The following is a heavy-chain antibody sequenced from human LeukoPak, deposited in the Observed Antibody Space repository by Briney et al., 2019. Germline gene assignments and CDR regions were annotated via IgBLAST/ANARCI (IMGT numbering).Heavy chain of an antibody. CDR3: ARRGERGKLTLVRFYY. CDR2: MNPNSGNT. CDR1: GYTFTSYY. J-gene: IGHJ4*02. Sequence: ASVKVSCKASGYTFTSYYTIWVSQATGQGLEWMGWMNPNSGNTGYAQKFQGRVTITRNTSISTAYMELSSLRSEDTAVYYCARRGERGKLTLVRFYYWGQGTLVTVSS. V-gene: IGHV1-8*03. D-gene: IGHD6-13*01.